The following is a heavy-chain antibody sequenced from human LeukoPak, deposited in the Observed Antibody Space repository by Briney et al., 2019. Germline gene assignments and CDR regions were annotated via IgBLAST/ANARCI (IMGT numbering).Heavy chain of an antibody. CDR2: IYYSGNT. CDR1: AGSIVTAGAD. D-gene: IGHD3-9*01. J-gene: IGHJ4*02. Sequence: SQTLSLTWALAAGSIVTAGADSSWLRQHPGKGLEWIVYIYYSGNTYYNPSLKSRVTISVDTSKNQFSLKLSSVPAADTAVYYCARGGPFGCQTPFDYWGQGTLVTVSS. CDR3: ARGGPFGCQTPFDY. V-gene: IGHV4-31*11.